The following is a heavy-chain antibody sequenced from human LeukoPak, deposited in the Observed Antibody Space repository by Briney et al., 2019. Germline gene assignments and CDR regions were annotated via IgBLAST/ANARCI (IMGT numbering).Heavy chain of an antibody. CDR2: ISWNSGSI. J-gene: IGHJ4*02. D-gene: IGHD3-10*01. Sequence: HTGGTLRLSCAASGFTFSNSGMSWVRQAPGKGLEWVSGISWNSGSIGYADSVKGRFTISRDNAKNSLYLQMNSLRAEDTALYYCAKDTRFKPQLLWFGELYFDYWGQGTLVTVSS. V-gene: IGHV3-9*01. CDR1: GFTFSNSG. CDR3: AKDTRFKPQLLWFGELYFDY.